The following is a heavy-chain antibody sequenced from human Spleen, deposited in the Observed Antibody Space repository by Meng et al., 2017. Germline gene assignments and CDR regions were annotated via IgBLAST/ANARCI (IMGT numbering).Heavy chain of an antibody. D-gene: IGHD5-12*01. CDR2: INHSGST. J-gene: IGHJ4*02. Sequence: QVQRQQWGAGLLKASETLSLTCVVSGGSFSDYDWSWIRQPPGKGLEWIGEINHSGSTNYNPSLESRATISVDTSKNQFSLKLSSVTAADTAVYYCARGGDIVATITLDYWGQGTLVTVSS. CDR1: GGSFSDYD. CDR3: ARGGDIVATITLDY. V-gene: IGHV4-34*01.